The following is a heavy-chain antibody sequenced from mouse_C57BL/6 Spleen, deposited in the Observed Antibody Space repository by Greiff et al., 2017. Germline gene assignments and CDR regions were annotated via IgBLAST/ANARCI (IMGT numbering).Heavy chain of an antibody. J-gene: IGHJ4*01. CDR2: ISSGSSTI. V-gene: IGHV5-17*01. CDR1: GYTFSDYG. D-gene: IGHD1-1*01. CDR3: ATLINKGYAIDD. Sequence: EVKLMESGRGLVKPGASLKLSCAASGYTFSDYGMHWVRQAPEKGLEWVAYISSGSSTIYYADTVKGRFTISRDNAKNTLFLQMTSLRSEDTAMYYGATLINKGYAIDDWGQVTSLTVSA.